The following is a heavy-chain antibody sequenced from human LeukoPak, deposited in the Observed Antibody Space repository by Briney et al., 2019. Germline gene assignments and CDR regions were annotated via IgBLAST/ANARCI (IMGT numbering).Heavy chain of an antibody. CDR3: VRDLSTSWYYFEH. J-gene: IGHJ4*02. Sequence: PGGSLRLSCAASGFTFSSYGMHWVRQAPCKGLEWVAFIRYDGSNKYYADSVKGRFTISRDNSKNTLYLQMNSLRAEDTAVYYCVRDLSTSWYYFEHWGQGTLVTVSS. CDR1: GFTFSSYG. D-gene: IGHD6-13*01. V-gene: IGHV3-30*02. CDR2: IRYDGSNK.